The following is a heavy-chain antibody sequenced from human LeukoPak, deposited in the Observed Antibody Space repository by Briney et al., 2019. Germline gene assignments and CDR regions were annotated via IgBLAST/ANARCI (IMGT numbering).Heavy chain of an antibody. J-gene: IGHJ5*02. D-gene: IGHD6-13*01. V-gene: IGHV4-59*01. CDR3: AREIWQQHLLAGFDP. CDR2: IYYSGST. Sequence: PSETLSLTCTVSGGSISSYYWSWIRQPPGKGLEWIGYIYYSGSTNYNPSLKSRVTISVDTSKNQFSLKLSSVTAADTAVYYCAREIWQQHLLAGFDPWGQGTLVTVSS. CDR1: GGSISSYY.